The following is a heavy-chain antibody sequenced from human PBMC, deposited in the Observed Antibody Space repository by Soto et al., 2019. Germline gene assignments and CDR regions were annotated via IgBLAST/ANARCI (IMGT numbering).Heavy chain of an antibody. J-gene: IGHJ6*02. CDR3: ARASRYCSSTSCFGGTNYYYYGMDV. CDR2: NYYSGST. V-gene: IGHV4-59*08. Sequence: SETLSLTCTVSGGSISSYYWSWIRQPPGKGLEWIGYNYYSGSTNYNPSLKSRVTISVDTSKNQFSLNLSFLTAADTAVYYCARASRYCSSTSCFGGTNYYYYGMDVWGQGTTVTVSS. D-gene: IGHD2-2*01. CDR1: GGSISSYY.